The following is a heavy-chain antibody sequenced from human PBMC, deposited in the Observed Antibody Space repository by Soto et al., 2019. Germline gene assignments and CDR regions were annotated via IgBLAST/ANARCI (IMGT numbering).Heavy chain of an antibody. D-gene: IGHD5-18*01. CDR2: ISYDGSNK. CDR1: GFTFSSYG. V-gene: IGHV3-30*18. Sequence: QVQLVESGGGVVQPGRALRLSCAASGFTFSSYGMHWVRQAPGKGLEWVAVISYDGSNKYYADSVKGRFTISRDNSKNTLYLQVYSLGAEDTAVFYCAKGHGYRYGDYFAYWGRGTLVTVSS. CDR3: AKGHGYRYGDYFAY. J-gene: IGHJ4*02.